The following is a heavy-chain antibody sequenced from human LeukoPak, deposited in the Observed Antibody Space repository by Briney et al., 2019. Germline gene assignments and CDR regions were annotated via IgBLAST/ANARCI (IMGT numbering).Heavy chain of an antibody. CDR2: ISGSGGSK. D-gene: IGHD3-3*01. Sequence: PGGSLRLSCAASGFTFSSYAMSWVRQAPGKGLEWVSAISGSGGSKYYADSVEGRFTISRDNSKNTLYLQMNSLRAEDTAVYYCAAGGSGYYRGDYWGQGALVTVSS. CDR1: GFTFSSYA. V-gene: IGHV3-23*01. CDR3: AAGGSGYYRGDY. J-gene: IGHJ4*02.